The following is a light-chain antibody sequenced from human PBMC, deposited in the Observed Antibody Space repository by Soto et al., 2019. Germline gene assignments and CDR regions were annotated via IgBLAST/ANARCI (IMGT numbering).Light chain of an antibody. CDR3: QQSYSTLIFT. CDR1: QSISSY. J-gene: IGKJ3*01. CDR2: AAS. Sequence: DIQMTQSPSSLSASVGDRVTITCRASQSISSYLNWYQQKPGKAPKLLIYAASSLHSGVPSMFSGSGSGTDLTLTISSLQTEDFATYYCQQSYSTLIFTFGPGTKVDIK. V-gene: IGKV1-39*01.